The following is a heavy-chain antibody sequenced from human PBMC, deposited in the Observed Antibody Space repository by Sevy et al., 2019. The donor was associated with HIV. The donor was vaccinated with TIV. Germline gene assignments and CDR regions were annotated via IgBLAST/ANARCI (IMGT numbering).Heavy chain of an antibody. CDR3: ARVAVAGVFHSPNFDY. V-gene: IGHV4-38-2*01. Sequence: SETLSLTCAVSGYSISSGYYWGWIRQPPGKGLEWIGSIYHSGSTYYNPSLKSRVTISVDTSKNQFSLKLGSVTAADTAVYYCARVAVAGVFHSPNFDYWGQGTLVTVSS. D-gene: IGHD6-19*01. CDR2: IYHSGST. J-gene: IGHJ4*02. CDR1: GYSISSGYY.